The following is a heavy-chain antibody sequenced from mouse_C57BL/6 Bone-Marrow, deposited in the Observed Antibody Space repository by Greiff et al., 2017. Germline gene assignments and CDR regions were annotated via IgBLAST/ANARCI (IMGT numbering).Heavy chain of an antibody. CDR2: INYDGSST. Sequence: EVKLVESEGGLVQPGSSMKLSCTASGFTFSDYYMAWVRQVPEKGLEWVANINYDGSSTYYLDSLKSRFIISRDNAKNILYLQMSRLKSEDTATYYCAREDYYGSSYWYCDVWGTGTTVTVSS. CDR1: GFTFSDYY. CDR3: AREDYYGSSYWYCDV. V-gene: IGHV5-16*01. J-gene: IGHJ1*03. D-gene: IGHD1-1*01.